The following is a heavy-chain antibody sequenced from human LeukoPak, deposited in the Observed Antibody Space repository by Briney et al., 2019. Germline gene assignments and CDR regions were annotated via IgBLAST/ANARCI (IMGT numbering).Heavy chain of an antibody. CDR1: GYTFTGYY. D-gene: IGHD2-15*01. J-gene: IGHJ6*02. CDR3: ARGYCSGGSCYLMAYYYFGMDV. Sequence: ASVKVSCKASGYTFTGYYMHWVRQAPGQGLEWMGWINPNSGGTNYAQKFQGRVTMTRDTSISTAYMELSRLRSDDTAVYYCARGYCSGGSCYLMAYYYFGMDVWGQGTTVTVSS. CDR2: INPNSGGT. V-gene: IGHV1-2*02.